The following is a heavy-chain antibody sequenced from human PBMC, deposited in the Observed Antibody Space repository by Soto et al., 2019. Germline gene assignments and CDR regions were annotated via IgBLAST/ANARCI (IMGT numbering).Heavy chain of an antibody. V-gene: IGHV1-18*04. J-gene: IGHJ3*02. CDR3: ARAPTYYDYVWGSYRPDAFDI. Sequence: QVQLVQSGAEVKKPGASVKVPCKASGYTFTSYGISWVRQAPGQGLEWMGWISAYNGNTNYAQKLQGRVTMTTDTSTSTAYMELRSLRSDDTAVYYCARAPTYYDYVWGSYRPDAFDIWGQGTMVTVSS. D-gene: IGHD3-16*02. CDR2: ISAYNGNT. CDR1: GYTFTSYG.